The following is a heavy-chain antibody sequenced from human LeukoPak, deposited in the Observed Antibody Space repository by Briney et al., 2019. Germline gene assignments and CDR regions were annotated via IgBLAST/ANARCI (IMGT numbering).Heavy chain of an antibody. CDR2: INPKTGVT. D-gene: IGHD1-26*01. Sequence: ASVKVSCKSSGYTFTDYYLHWVRQAPGHGLEWMGWINPKTGVTKYAQNFQGRVTMTRDTSISTAYMEVSRLRSDDTAVFYCARDLAMYSPDLDYWGQGTLVTVSS. V-gene: IGHV1-2*02. CDR1: GYTFTDYY. CDR3: ARDLAMYSPDLDY. J-gene: IGHJ4*02.